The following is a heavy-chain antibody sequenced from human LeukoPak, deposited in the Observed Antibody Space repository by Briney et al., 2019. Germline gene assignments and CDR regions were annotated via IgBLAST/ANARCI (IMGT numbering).Heavy chain of an antibody. V-gene: IGHV3-7*01. CDR1: GFTFSSYR. Sequence: GGSLRLSCAASGFTFSSYRMSWVRQAPGKGLERVANIKTDGGETYYIESVKGRFTISRDNARNSLYLQMNSLTVDDTAVYYCARDMGWQQFDQWGQGTLVTVSS. J-gene: IGHJ4*02. CDR3: ARDMGWQQFDQ. D-gene: IGHD5-24*01. CDR2: IKTDGGET.